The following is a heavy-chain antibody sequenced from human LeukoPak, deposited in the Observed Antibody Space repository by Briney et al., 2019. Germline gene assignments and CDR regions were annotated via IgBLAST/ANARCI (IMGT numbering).Heavy chain of an antibody. J-gene: IGHJ1*01. CDR1: GFTFSTSW. D-gene: IGHD2-15*01. CDR2: INPDGRAT. Sequence: GGSLRLYCAASGFTFSTSWMSWVRQAPGKGLEWLANINPDGRATFYVDSVKGRFIISRDNAKNSLFLQMSSLRDDDTALYYCASSHDSAGNDWGQGTVVTVYS. V-gene: IGHV3-7*01. CDR3: ASSHDSAGND.